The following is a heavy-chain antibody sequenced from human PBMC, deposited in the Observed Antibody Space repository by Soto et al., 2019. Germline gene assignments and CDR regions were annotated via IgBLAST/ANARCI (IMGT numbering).Heavy chain of an antibody. D-gene: IGHD1-26*01. Sequence: SETLSLTCTVSGGSISSGDYYWSWIRQPPGKGLEWIRYIYYSGSTYYNPSLKSRVTISVDTSKNQFSLKLSSVTAADTAVYYCARAQLVGYYFDYWGQGTLVTVSS. CDR2: IYYSGST. CDR1: GGSISSGDYY. V-gene: IGHV4-30-4*01. J-gene: IGHJ4*02. CDR3: ARAQLVGYYFDY.